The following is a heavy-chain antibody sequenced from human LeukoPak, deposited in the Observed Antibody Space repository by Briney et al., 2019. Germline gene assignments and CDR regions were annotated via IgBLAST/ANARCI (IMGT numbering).Heavy chain of an antibody. D-gene: IGHD6-6*01. CDR3: ARDRGYRRSTMWYFDL. CDR1: GFTVSSDY. V-gene: IGHV3-53*01. CDR2: IYSGGST. Sequence: PGGSLRLSCAASGFTVSSDYMSWVRQAPGKGLEWVSIIYSGGSTYYADSVKGRFTISRDNSKNMLYLQMNSLRAEDTALYYCARDRGYRRSTMWYFDLWGRGTLVTVSS. J-gene: IGHJ2*01.